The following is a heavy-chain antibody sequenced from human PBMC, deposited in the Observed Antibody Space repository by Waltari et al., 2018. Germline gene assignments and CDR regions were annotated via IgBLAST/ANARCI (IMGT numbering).Heavy chain of an antibody. J-gene: IGHJ4*02. V-gene: IGHV1-18*01. CDR2: ISGFNGNP. CDR1: GCSFNSAG. Sequence: QVQLVQSGAEVKKPGASVKGSCKSSGCSFNSAGISWVRQAPGQGLEWVGWISGFNGNPTYAQRFQRRVAMPTDTSTSTAYMELRSLRSADTAVYYCSRGEGYYGFEGNDYWGQGPLVTVSS. D-gene: IGHD5-12*01. CDR3: SRGEGYYGFEGNDY.